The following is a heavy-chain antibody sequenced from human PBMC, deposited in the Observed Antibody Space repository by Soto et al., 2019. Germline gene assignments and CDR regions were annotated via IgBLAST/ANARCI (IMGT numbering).Heavy chain of an antibody. Sequence: SETLSLTCAVYGGSFSGYYWSWIRQPPGKGLEWIGEINHSGSTNYNPSLKSRVTISVDTSKNQFSLKLSSVTAADTAVYYCARGPDSSRDDYWGQGTLVTV. CDR3: ARGPDSSRDDY. V-gene: IGHV4-34*01. CDR1: GGSFSGYY. D-gene: IGHD3-22*01. CDR2: INHSGST. J-gene: IGHJ4*02.